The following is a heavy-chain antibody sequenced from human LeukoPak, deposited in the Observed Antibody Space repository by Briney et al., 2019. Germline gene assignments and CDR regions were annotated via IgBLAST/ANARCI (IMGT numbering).Heavy chain of an antibody. CDR1: GFTFSSYA. CDR2: ITSSGAGT. V-gene: IGHV3-23*01. CDR3: ARDSGNSGWYFDY. D-gene: IGHD6-19*01. J-gene: IGHJ4*02. Sequence: PGGSLRLSCAASGFTFSSYAMGWVRQAPGKGLEWVSTITSSGAGTFFAESVRGRFTISRDNSKNTLFLQMNSLRAEDTALYYCARDSGNSGWYFDYWGQGTLLTVSS.